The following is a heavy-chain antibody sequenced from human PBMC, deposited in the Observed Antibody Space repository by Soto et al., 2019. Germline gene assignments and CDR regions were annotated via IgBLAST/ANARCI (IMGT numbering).Heavy chain of an antibody. Sequence: ASVKVSCKASGYTFTSYGISWVRQAPGQGLEWMGWISAYNGNTNYAQQLQGRVTMTTDTSTSTAYMELRSLRSDATAVYYCARDPAVTHDAFEIWGQGTMVTVSS. CDR3: ARDPAVTHDAFEI. CDR1: GYTFTSYG. D-gene: IGHD4-17*01. J-gene: IGHJ3*02. V-gene: IGHV1-18*01. CDR2: ISAYNGNT.